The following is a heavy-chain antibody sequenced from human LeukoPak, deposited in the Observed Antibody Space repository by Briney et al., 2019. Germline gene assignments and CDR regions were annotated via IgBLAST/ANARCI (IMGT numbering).Heavy chain of an antibody. Sequence: SVKVSCKASGGTFSSYAISWVRQALGQGLEWMGGIIPIFGTANYAQKFQGRVTITTDESTSTAYMELSSLRSEDTAVYYCARNVNDTTGTSWGFDYWGQGTLVTVSS. J-gene: IGHJ4*02. V-gene: IGHV1-69*05. CDR1: GGTFSSYA. CDR3: ARNVNDTTGTSWGFDY. D-gene: IGHD1-1*01. CDR2: IIPIFGTA.